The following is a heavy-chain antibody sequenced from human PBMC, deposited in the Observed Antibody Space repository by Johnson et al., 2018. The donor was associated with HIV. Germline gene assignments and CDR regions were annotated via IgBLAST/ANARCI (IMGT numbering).Heavy chain of an antibody. CDR1: GFTFSSYW. Sequence: VQLVESGGGLVQPGGSLRLSCAASGFTFSSYWMSWVRQAPGKGLEWVSGINWNGGSTGYADSVKGRFTISRDNAKNSLYLQMNSLKTEDTAVYYCYARTSIAALGAFDIWGQGTMVTVSS. CDR2: INWNGGST. CDR3: YARTSIAALGAFDI. V-gene: IGHV3-20*04. D-gene: IGHD6-6*01. J-gene: IGHJ3*02.